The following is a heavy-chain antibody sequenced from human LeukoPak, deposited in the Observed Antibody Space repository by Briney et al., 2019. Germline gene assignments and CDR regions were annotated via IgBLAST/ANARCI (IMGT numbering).Heavy chain of an antibody. CDR1: GYTFTGYY. CDR3: ARGHYDILTGYFAPFDY. D-gene: IGHD3-9*01. Sequence: GASVKVSCKASGYTFTGYYMHWVRQAPGQGLEWMGWINPNSGGTNYAQKFQGRVTMTRDTSISTAYMELSILRYDDTAVYYCARGHYDILTGYFAPFDYWGQGTLVTVSS. V-gene: IGHV1-2*02. J-gene: IGHJ4*02. CDR2: INPNSGGT.